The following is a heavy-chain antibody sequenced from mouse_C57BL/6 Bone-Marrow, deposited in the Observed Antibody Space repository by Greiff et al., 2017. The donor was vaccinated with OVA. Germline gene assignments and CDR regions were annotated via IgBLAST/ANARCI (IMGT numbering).Heavy chain of an antibody. D-gene: IGHD2-4*01. CDR3: ARDVDDYDY. CDR2: IYPGSGST. J-gene: IGHJ2*01. V-gene: IGHV1-55*01. Sequence: QVQLQQPGAELVKPGASVKMSCKASGYTFTSYWITWVKQRPGQGLEWIGDIYPGSGSTNYNEKFKSKATLTVDKSSSTAYMQLSSLTSEDSAVYYCARDVDDYDYWGQGTTLTVSS. CDR1: GYTFTSYW.